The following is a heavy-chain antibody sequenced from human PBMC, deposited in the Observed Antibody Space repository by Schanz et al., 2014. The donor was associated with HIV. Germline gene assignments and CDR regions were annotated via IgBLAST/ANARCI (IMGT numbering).Heavy chain of an antibody. V-gene: IGHV3-30*18. CDR1: GFTFSSYG. Sequence: ESGGGVVQPGRSLRLSCAASGFTFSSYGMHWVRQAPGKGLEWVAVISYDGSNKYYTDSVKGRFTISRDNSKNTLYLQMNSLRAEDTALYYCAKDQGYDFWSGYYYYSMDVWGQGTTVTVSS. J-gene: IGHJ6*02. CDR3: AKDQGYDFWSGYYYYSMDV. D-gene: IGHD3-3*01. CDR2: ISYDGSNK.